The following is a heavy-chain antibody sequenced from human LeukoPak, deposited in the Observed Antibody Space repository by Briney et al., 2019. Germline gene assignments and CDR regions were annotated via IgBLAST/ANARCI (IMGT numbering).Heavy chain of an antibody. CDR1: GFTFSSYS. Sequence: GGSLRLSCAASGFTFSSYSMNWVRQAPGKGLEWVSSISSSSSYIYYADSVKGRFTISRDNAKNSLYLPMNSLRAEDTAVYSCARAPLVVPAAMIPYYVDYWGQGTLVTVSS. V-gene: IGHV3-21*01. CDR2: ISSSSSYI. J-gene: IGHJ4*02. D-gene: IGHD2-2*01. CDR3: ARAPLVVPAAMIPYYVDY.